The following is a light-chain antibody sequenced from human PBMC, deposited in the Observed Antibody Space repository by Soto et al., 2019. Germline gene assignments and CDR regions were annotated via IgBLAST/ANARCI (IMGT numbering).Light chain of an antibody. CDR2: HAS. J-gene: IGKJ2*01. CDR3: QQYNRYSYT. Sequence: DIQMTQSPSTLSASVGDRVTITCRASQSICTYLAWYQQKPGKAPKLLIYHASNLESGVPSRFSGSGSGTEFTLTISSLQPDDFATYYCQQYNRYSYTFGQGTKLEIK. V-gene: IGKV1-5*01. CDR1: QSICTY.